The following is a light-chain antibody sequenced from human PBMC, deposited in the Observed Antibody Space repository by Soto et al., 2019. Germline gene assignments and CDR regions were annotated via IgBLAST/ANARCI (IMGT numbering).Light chain of an antibody. CDR1: RDIRKY. CDR2: DAS. V-gene: IGKV1-33*01. J-gene: IGKJ4*01. Sequence: DIQMTQSPSSLSASVGDRVTITCQASRDIRKYLNWYQQKPGKAPKLLIYDASKLETGVTSRFSGSGAGTDFTFTISSLQSEDIATYYCQQYHTLVSFGGGTKVEIK. CDR3: QQYHTLVS.